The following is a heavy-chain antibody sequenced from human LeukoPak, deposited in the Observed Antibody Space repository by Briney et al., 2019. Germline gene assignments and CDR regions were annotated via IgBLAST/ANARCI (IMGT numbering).Heavy chain of an antibody. J-gene: IGHJ4*02. D-gene: IGHD3-9*01. Sequence: GSSVKVSCKAPGGTFSSYAISWVRQAPGQGLEWMGGIIPIFGTANYAQKFQGRVTITTDESTSTAYMELSSLRSEDTAVYYCARRGLRYFDPLDYWGQGTLVTVSS. V-gene: IGHV1-69*05. CDR3: ARRGLRYFDPLDY. CDR2: IIPIFGTA. CDR1: GGTFSSYA.